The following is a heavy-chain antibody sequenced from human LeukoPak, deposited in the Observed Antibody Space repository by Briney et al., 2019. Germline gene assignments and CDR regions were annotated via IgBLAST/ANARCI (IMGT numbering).Heavy chain of an antibody. D-gene: IGHD3-22*01. V-gene: IGHV4-30-4*01. CDR3: AREGRYYDSSGSDGFGY. Sequence: SETLSLTCTVSGGSISSGDYYWSWIRQPPGKGLEWIGCIYYSGSTYYNPSLKSRVTISVDTSKNQFSLKLSSVTAADTAVYYCAREGRYYDSSGSDGFGYWGQGTLVTVSS. CDR1: GGSISSGDYY. J-gene: IGHJ4*02. CDR2: IYYSGST.